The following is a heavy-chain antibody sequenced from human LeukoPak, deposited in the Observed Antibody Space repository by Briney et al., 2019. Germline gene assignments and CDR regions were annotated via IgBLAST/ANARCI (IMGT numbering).Heavy chain of an antibody. D-gene: IGHD4-23*01. CDR2: ILSGYVT. J-gene: IGHJ4*02. CDR3: AKLQRSGGGTFDY. V-gene: IGHV3-23*01. CDR1: GFTFSNYG. Sequence: GGSLRLSCAASGFTFSNYGMSWVRQAAGKGLEWVSAILSGYVTYYADSVKGRFAISRDSSTNTLYLQMDSLRAEDTAVYYCAKLQRSGGGTFDYWGQGTLVTVSS.